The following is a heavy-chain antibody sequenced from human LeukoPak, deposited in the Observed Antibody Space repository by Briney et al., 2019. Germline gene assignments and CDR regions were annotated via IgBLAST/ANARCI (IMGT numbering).Heavy chain of an antibody. CDR2: ISHDGSNK. CDR1: GFTFSSYA. D-gene: IGHD2-2*01. CDR3: AKGGCSSTTCYLANP. J-gene: IGHJ5*02. V-gene: IGHV3-30-3*01. Sequence: PGGSLRLSCAASGFTFSSYAMHWVRQAPGKGPEWVAVISHDGSNKYYADSVKGRFTISRDNSKNTLYLQMNSLTAEDTALYYCAKGGCSSTTCYLANPWGQGALVTVSS.